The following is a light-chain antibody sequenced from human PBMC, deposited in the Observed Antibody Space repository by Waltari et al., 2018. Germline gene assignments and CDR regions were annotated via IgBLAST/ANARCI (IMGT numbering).Light chain of an antibody. Sequence: DIQMTQSPSSLSASVGDRVTITCRASQSIRTYLNWYQQRPGKAPKLLIYLASSLQSGAPSRFSGSGSGTDFTLTISSLQPEDFATYYCQHGLIFGRGTRLELK. V-gene: IGKV1-39*01. CDR3: QHGLI. CDR1: QSIRTY. J-gene: IGKJ2*01. CDR2: LAS.